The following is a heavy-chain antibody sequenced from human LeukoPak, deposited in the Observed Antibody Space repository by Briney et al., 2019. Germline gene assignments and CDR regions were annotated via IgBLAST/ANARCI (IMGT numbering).Heavy chain of an antibody. J-gene: IGHJ3*02. CDR1: GFTFSSYS. Sequence: TGGSLRLSYAAAGFTFSSYSMNWVRQAPGKGLNWVSYISSSSSTIYYADSVKGRFTISRDNAKNSLYLKMNSLRAEDTAVYYCARETDFWSGYYTGSNAFDIWGQGTMVTVSS. D-gene: IGHD3-3*01. CDR2: ISSSSSTI. V-gene: IGHV3-48*01. CDR3: ARETDFWSGYYTGSNAFDI.